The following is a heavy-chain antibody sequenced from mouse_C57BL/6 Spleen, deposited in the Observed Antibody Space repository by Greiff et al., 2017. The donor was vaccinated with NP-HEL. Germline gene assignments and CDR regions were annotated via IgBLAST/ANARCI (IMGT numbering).Heavy chain of an antibody. CDR1: GYTFTSYW. D-gene: IGHD2-3*01. CDR3: ARSENFYDGYCLAY. CDR2: IDPSDSET. Sequence: QVQLQQPGAELVRPGSSVKLSCKASGYTFTSYWMHWVKQRPIQGLEWIGNIDPSDSETHYNQKFKDKATLTVDKSSSTAYMQLSSLTSEDSAVYYCARSENFYDGYCLAYWGQGTLVTVSA. V-gene: IGHV1-52*01. J-gene: IGHJ3*01.